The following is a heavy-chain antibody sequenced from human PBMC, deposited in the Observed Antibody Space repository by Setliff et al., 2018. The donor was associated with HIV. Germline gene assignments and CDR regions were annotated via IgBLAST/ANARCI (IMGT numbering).Heavy chain of an antibody. V-gene: IGHV1-2*02. J-gene: IGHJ5*02. Sequence: ASVKVSCKAFEYAFNGHYIHWVRQAPGQGLEWMGWINPASGDTDLPQKYQGRIIMTRDTSINTAYIELTSLTFDDTATYYCARGGCNTDRCYASWLDPWGQGTLVTVPS. CDR1: EYAFNGHY. CDR3: ARGGCNTDRCYASWLDP. D-gene: IGHD2-15*01. CDR2: INPASGDT.